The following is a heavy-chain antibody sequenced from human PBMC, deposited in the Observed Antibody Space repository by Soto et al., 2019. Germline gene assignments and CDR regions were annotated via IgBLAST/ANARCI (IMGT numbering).Heavy chain of an antibody. V-gene: IGHV3-30*09. J-gene: IGHJ6*02. CDR1: GFKYTDFA. Sequence: GGSLRLSCAASGFKYTDFALHWVRQAPGKGLEWVAIISYDGSDKYYADSVKGRFVISRDNPKNTLYLEMNSLRPEDTAVYFCARRAWDSYYAIDVWGQGTTVTVSS. D-gene: IGHD3-22*01. CDR3: ARRAWDSYYAIDV. CDR2: ISYDGSDK.